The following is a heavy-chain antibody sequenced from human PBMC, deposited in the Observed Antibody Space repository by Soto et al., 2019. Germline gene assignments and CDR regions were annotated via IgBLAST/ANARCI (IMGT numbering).Heavy chain of an antibody. CDR2: IYYSGST. J-gene: IGHJ5*02. V-gene: IGHV4-59*08. D-gene: IGHD3-10*01. CDR3: ARLLWSRGDWFDP. CDR1: GGSISSYY. Sequence: SETLSLTCTVSGGSISSYYWSWIRQPPGKGLEWIGYIYYSGSTNYNPSLKSRVTISVDTSKNQFSLKLSSVTAADTAVYYCARLLWSRGDWFDPWGQGTLVTVS.